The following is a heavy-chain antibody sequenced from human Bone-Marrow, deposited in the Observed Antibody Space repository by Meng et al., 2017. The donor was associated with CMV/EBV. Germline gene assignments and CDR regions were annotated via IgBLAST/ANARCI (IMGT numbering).Heavy chain of an antibody. J-gene: IGHJ4*02. D-gene: IGHD6-13*01. V-gene: IGHV1-8*01. CDR2: RNTNSGNT. CDR1: GYTFTSYD. CDR3: AAAAGSPLNY. Sequence: ASAKVLCKASGYTFTSYDINWVRQATGQGLEWMGWRNTNSGNTGYAQKFQGRVTMTRNTSTSTAYMELSSLRSEDTAVYYCAAAAGSPLNYWGQGALVTVSS.